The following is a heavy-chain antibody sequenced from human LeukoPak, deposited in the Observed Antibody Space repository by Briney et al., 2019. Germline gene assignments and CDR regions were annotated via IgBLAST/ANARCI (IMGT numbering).Heavy chain of an antibody. CDR2: IYSGGST. J-gene: IGHJ4*02. V-gene: IGHV3-66*01. Sequence: GGSLRLSCAASGFTFSNAWMSWVRQAPGKGLEWVSVIYSGGSTYYADSVKGRFTISRDNSKNTLYLQMNSLRAEDTAVYYCARASSGWRGYYFDYWGQGTLVTVSS. D-gene: IGHD6-19*01. CDR1: GFTFSNAW. CDR3: ARASSGWRGYYFDY.